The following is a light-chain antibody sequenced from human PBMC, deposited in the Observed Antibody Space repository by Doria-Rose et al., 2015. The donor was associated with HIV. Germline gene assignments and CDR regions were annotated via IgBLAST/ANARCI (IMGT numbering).Light chain of an antibody. CDR2: DGS. Sequence: EIVLTQSPGTLSLSPGERATLSCRASQGFSSTYLAWYQQKPGQAPSLLIYDGSTRATGIPDRFSASESGTDFTLTINRLEPGDFALYYCHQYGTSWTFGQGTKVEI. J-gene: IGKJ1*01. V-gene: IGKV3-20*01. CDR3: HQYGTSWT. CDR1: QGFSSTY.